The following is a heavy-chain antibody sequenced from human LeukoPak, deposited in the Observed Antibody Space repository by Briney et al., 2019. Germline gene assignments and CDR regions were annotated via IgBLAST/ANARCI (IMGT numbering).Heavy chain of an antibody. CDR1: GGSFSGDY. J-gene: IGHJ5*02. D-gene: IGHD3-10*01. CDR3: ARRYYYGSQWFDP. V-gene: IGHV4-34*01. Sequence: PSETLSLTCAVYGGSFSGDYCSWIRQPPGKGLEWIGEINHSGSTNYNPSLKSRVTISVDTSKNQFSLKLSSVTAADTAVYYCARRYYYGSQWFDPWGQGTLVTVSS. CDR2: INHSGST.